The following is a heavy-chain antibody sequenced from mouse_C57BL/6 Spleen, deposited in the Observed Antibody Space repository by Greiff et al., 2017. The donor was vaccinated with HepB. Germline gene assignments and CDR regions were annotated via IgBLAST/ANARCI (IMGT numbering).Heavy chain of an antibody. CDR1: GYTFTSYW. CDR2: IDPNSGGT. Sequence: QVQLQQPGAELVKPGASVKLSCKASGYTFTSYWMHWVKQRPGRGLEWIGRIDPNSGGTKYNEKFKSKATLTVDKPSSTAYMQLSSLTSEDSAVYDCARANYYGSSPWWYFDVWGTGATGTVSS. D-gene: IGHD1-1*01. CDR3: ARANYYGSSPWWYFDV. V-gene: IGHV1-72*01. J-gene: IGHJ1*03.